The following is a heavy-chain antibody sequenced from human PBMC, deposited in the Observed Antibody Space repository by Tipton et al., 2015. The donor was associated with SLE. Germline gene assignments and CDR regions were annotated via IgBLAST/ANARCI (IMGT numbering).Heavy chain of an antibody. CDR2: ISDSGGTT. CDR1: GFTFSSYA. Sequence: SLRLSCAASGFTFSSYAMSWVRQAPGKGLEWVSVISDSGGTTFYADSVKSRFTISRDNAKNSLYLQMNSLRVEDTAVYFCAGDDYASGITWGQGTLVTVSS. V-gene: IGHV3-23*01. CDR3: AGDDYASGIT. J-gene: IGHJ5*02. D-gene: IGHD3-10*01.